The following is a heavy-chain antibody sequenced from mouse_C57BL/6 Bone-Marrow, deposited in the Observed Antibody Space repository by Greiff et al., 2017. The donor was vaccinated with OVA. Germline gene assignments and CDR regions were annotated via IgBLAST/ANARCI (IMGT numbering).Heavy chain of an antibody. CDR3: ARSGTVVPDYYAMDY. CDR2: IYPGSGNT. D-gene: IGHD1-1*01. V-gene: IGHV1-76*01. J-gene: IGHJ4*01. CDR1: GYTFTDYY. Sequence: VKLVESGAELVRPGASVKLSCKASGYTFTDYYINWVKQRPGQGLEWIARIYPGSGNTYYNEKFKGKATLTAEKSSSTAYMQLSSLTSEDSAVYFCARSGTVVPDYYAMDYWGQGTSVTVSS.